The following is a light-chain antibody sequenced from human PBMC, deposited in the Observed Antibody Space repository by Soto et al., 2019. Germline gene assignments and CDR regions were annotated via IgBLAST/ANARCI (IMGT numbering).Light chain of an antibody. V-gene: IGKV1-39*01. J-gene: IGKJ1*01. CDR3: QQTYSTPWT. CDR2: AAG. CDR1: QRVNNY. Sequence: DIQLTQSPSSLSASIGDRVTITCRASQRVNNYLNWFQQKPGGAPKLLIYAAGTLQHGVPSRFSGSRSGTDFTLIIIGLEPEDFATYDCQQTYSTPWTFGRGTMVDIK.